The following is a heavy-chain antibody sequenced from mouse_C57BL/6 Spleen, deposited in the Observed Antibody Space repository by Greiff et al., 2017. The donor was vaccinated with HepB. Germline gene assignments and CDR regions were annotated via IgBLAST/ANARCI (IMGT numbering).Heavy chain of an antibody. V-gene: IGHV1-64*01. CDR2: IHPNSGST. CDR3: ARSGDWDVGWFAY. D-gene: IGHD4-1*01. J-gene: IGHJ3*01. CDR1: GYTFTSYW. Sequence: VQLQQPGAELVKPGASVKLSCKASGYTFTSYWMHWVKQRPGQGLEWIGMIHPNSGSTNYNEKFKSKATLTVDKSSSTAYMQLSSLTSEDSAVYYCARSGDWDVGWFAYWGQGTLVTVSA.